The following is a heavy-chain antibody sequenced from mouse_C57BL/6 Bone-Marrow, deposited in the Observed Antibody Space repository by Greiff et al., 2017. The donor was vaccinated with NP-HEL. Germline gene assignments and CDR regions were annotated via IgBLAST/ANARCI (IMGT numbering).Heavy chain of an antibody. V-gene: IGHV1-20*01. CDR2: INPYNGDT. Sequence: EVQLQQSGPELVKPGDSVKIYCKASGYSFTGYFMNWVMQSHGKSLEWIGRINPYNGDTFYNQKFKGKATLTVDKSSSTAHMELRSLTSEDSAVYYCARSNYGSISWFAYWGQGTLVTVSA. CDR1: GYSFTGYF. D-gene: IGHD1-1*01. CDR3: ARSNYGSISWFAY. J-gene: IGHJ3*01.